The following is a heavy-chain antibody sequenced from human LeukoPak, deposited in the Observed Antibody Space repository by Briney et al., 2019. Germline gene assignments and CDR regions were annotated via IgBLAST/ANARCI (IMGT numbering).Heavy chain of an antibody. Sequence: SGGSLRLSCAASRFTFRSYGMHWVRQAPGKGLEWVAFIRYDGSNKYYADSVKGRFTISRDNSKNTLYLQMNSLRAEDTAVYYCAKDGGSLVTSPEDIDYWGQGTLVTVSS. CDR3: AKDGGSLVTSPEDIDY. CDR1: RFTFRSYG. CDR2: IRYDGSNK. D-gene: IGHD2-21*02. V-gene: IGHV3-30*02. J-gene: IGHJ4*02.